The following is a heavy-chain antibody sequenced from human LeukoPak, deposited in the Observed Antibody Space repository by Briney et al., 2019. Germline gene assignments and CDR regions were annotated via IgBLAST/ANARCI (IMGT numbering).Heavy chain of an antibody. V-gene: IGHV3-30*18. J-gene: IGHJ4*02. Sequence: GGSLRLSCAASGFTFSSYGMHWVRQAPGKGLEWVAVISYDGSNKYYADSVKGRFTISRDNSKNTLYLQMNSLRAEDTAVYYCAKEGGFQIGYYFDYWGQGTLVTVSS. CDR2: ISYDGSNK. CDR1: GFTFSSYG. D-gene: IGHD1-26*01. CDR3: AKEGGFQIGYYFDY.